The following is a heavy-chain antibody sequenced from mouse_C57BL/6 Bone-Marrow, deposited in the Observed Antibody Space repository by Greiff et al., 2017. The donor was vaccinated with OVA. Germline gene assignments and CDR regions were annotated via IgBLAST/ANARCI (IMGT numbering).Heavy chain of an antibody. D-gene: IGHD1-1*01. CDR2: ILPGNGGT. V-gene: IGHV1-9*01. CDR3: ARSICYDGWGDY. CDR1: GYTFTGYW. J-gene: IGHJ4*01. Sequence: VQLQQSGAELMKPGASVKLSCKATGYTFTGYWIEWVKQRPGQGLEWIGKILPGNGGTNYNQKFKDKATFTADTSSNTAYMQLSSLTTEDSAIYYCARSICYDGWGDYWGQGTSVTVSS.